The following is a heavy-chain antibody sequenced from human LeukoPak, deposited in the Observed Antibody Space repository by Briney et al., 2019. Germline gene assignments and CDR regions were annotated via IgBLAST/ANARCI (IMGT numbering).Heavy chain of an antibody. D-gene: IGHD2-2*02. CDR1: GFTVSSNY. V-gene: IGHV3-53*01. CDR3: ARSGRYTYYFDY. CDR2: IYGGGST. Sequence: PGGSLRLSCAASGFTVSSNYMSWVRQAPGKGLEWVSVIYGGGSTYYADSVKGRFTISRDNSKNTLYLQMNSLRAEDTAVYYCARSGRYTYYFDYWGQGTLVTVSS. J-gene: IGHJ4*02.